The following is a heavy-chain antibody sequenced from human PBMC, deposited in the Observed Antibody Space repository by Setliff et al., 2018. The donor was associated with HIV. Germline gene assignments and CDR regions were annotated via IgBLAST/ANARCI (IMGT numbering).Heavy chain of an antibody. D-gene: IGHD6-6*01. CDR3: ASSSLDAFDI. J-gene: IGHJ3*02. CDR1: GYSFTTYG. Sequence: ASVKVSCKASGYSFTTYGVYWVRQAPGQGLEWMGWIGTQNGNTNYAQKFQGRVTMTTDTSTNTAYMELSSLTSDDTAVYYCASSSLDAFDIWGQGTMVTVSS. V-gene: IGHV1-18*01. CDR2: IGTQNGNT.